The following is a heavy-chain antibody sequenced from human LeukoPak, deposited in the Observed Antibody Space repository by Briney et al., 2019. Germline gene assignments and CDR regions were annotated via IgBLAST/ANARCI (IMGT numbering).Heavy chain of an antibody. D-gene: IGHD3-16*01. Sequence: SVKVSCTASGGTFSSYAISWVRQAPGQGLEWMGGIIPIFGTANYAQKFQGRVTITTDESTSTAYMELSSLRSEDTAVYYCAREVNMITFGGALYYFDYWGQGTLVTVSS. CDR3: AREVNMITFGGALYYFDY. V-gene: IGHV1-69*05. CDR1: GGTFSSYA. J-gene: IGHJ4*02. CDR2: IIPIFGTA.